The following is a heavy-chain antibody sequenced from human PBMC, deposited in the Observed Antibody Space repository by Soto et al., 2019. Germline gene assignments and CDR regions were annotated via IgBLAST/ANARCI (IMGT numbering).Heavy chain of an antibody. CDR2: IYHSGAT. CDR3: VRNQVTTMRFFGH. Sequence: SETLSLTCNVSGDSMVGYYWPWIRQPPGRGLEWLGYIYHSGATAYKSSLKRRSSVSMDTPNKQFCLNLRSATAADTAVYFCVRNQVTTMRFFGHWGPGKRVTVSS. CDR1: GDSMVGYY. J-gene: IGHJ4*02. D-gene: IGHD2-21*02. V-gene: IGHV4-59*01.